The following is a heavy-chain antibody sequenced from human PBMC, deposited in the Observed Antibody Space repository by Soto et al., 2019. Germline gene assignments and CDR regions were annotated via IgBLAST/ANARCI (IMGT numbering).Heavy chain of an antibody. J-gene: IGHJ4*02. D-gene: IGHD5-18*01. V-gene: IGHV3-30-3*01. Sequence: QVQLVESGGGVVQPGRSLRLSCAASGFTFSSYAMHWVRQAPGKGLEWGAVISYDGSNKYYADSVKGRFTISRDNSKNTLYLQMNSLRAEDTAVYYCASWDDTAMVTGWSSSDYWGQGTLVTVSS. CDR3: ASWDDTAMVTGWSSSDY. CDR1: GFTFSSYA. CDR2: ISYDGSNK.